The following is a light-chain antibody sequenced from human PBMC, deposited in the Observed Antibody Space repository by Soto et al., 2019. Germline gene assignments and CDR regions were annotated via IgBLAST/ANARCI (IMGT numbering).Light chain of an antibody. CDR3: EQFNNWHFT. J-gene: IGKJ3*01. CDR1: QNVGNN. Sequence: EVVMTQSPATLSVSPGGRATLSCRASQNVGNNLAWYQQQKSGQSPRLRMYSASTRHTSIPAKFSSSGSGADLTLTISSLQSKDLAVYDCEQFNNWHFTFGPGTKVDIK. V-gene: IGKV3-15*01. CDR2: SAS.